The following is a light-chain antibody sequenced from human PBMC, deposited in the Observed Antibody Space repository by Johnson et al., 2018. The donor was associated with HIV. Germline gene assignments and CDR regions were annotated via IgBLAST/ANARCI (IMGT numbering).Light chain of an antibody. J-gene: IGLJ1*01. Sequence: QSVLTQPPSVSAAPGQKVTISCSGSSSNIGNNYVSWYQQLPGTAPKLLIYENNKRPSGIPDRFSGSKSGTSATLAISGLQAEDEADYYCATWDSSLSAGGVFGTGTKVTVL. CDR2: ENN. V-gene: IGLV1-51*02. CDR3: ATWDSSLSAGGV. CDR1: SSNIGNNY.